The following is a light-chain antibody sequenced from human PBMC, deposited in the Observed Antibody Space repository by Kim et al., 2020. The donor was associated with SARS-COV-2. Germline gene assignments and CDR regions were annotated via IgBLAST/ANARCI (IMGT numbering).Light chain of an antibody. CDR2: GAS. CDR3: QQRVT. V-gene: IGKV1-39*01. Sequence: DIQLTQSPSSLSASVGDRVTITCRASQSTNNYLNWYQHKPGKAPKLLIYGASHLQSGVPSRFSGSGSGTDFTLTISSLQPDDFASYYCQQRVTFGGGTKLDIK. J-gene: IGKJ4*01. CDR1: QSTNNY.